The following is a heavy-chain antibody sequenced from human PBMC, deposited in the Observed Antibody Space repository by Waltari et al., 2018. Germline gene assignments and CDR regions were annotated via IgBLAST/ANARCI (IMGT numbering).Heavy chain of an antibody. D-gene: IGHD3-10*01. V-gene: IGHV1-18*01. CDR3: ARDRAGFLWFGELLSLYYFDY. CDR1: GYTFTSYG. J-gene: IGHJ4*02. Sequence: QVQLVQSGAEVKKPGASVKVSCKASGYTFTSYGISWVRQAPGQGLEWMGWISAYNGNTNDAQKLQGRVTMTTDTSTSTAYMELRSLRSDDTAVYYCARDRAGFLWFGELLSLYYFDYWGQGTLVTVSS. CDR2: ISAYNGNT.